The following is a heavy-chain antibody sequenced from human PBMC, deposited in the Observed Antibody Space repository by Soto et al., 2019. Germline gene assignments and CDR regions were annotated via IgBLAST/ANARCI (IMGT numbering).Heavy chain of an antibody. Sequence: SDTLSLTCDFSCASLTAYYWRWIRPAPGKGLEWIGNVYHTGSTDYNSSLRSRVTISVDTSKNQFSLNMNSVTAADTAVYYCARRLFGSGWTLDSWGQGALVTVSS. V-gene: IGHV4-59*13. CDR2: VYHTGST. D-gene: IGHD6-19*01. CDR3: ARRLFGSGWTLDS. CDR1: CASLTAYY. J-gene: IGHJ4*02.